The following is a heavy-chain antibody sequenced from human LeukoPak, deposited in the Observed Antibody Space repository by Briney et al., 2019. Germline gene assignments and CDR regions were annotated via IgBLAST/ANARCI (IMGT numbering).Heavy chain of an antibody. CDR3: ASCSGGSCYWFDP. CDR2: IYYSGST. V-gene: IGHV4-39*07. J-gene: IGHJ5*02. CDR1: GGSISSSNYY. Sequence: SETPSLTCTVSGGSISSSNYYWGWIRQPPGKGLEWIGSIYYSGSTYYNPSLKSRVTISVDTSKNQFSLKLSSVTAADTAVYYCASCSGGSCYWFDPWGQGTLVTVSS. D-gene: IGHD2-15*01.